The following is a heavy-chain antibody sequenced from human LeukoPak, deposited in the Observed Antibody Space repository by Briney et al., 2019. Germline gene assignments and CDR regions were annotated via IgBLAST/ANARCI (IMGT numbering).Heavy chain of an antibody. V-gene: IGHV3-23*01. CDR3: AKDRATVTPNYGMDV. J-gene: IGHJ6*02. CDR1: GFTFSSYA. Sequence: GGSLRLSCAASGFTFSSYAMSWVRQAPGKGLEWVSAISGSGGSTYYADSVKGRLTISRDNSKNTLKLQMNSLRAEDTAVYYCAKDRATVTPNYGMDVWGQGTTVTVSS. CDR2: ISGSGGST. D-gene: IGHD4-11*01.